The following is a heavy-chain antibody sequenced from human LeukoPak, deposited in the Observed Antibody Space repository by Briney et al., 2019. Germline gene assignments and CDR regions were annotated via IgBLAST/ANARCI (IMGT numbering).Heavy chain of an antibody. CDR2: ISRDGSTT. J-gene: IGHJ1*01. CDR1: GFTFSTYW. D-gene: IGHD2-21*01. Sequence: WGSLRLSCAASGFTFSTYWMHWVRQAPGKGLVWVSRISRDGSTTTYADSVKGRFTISRANDKSTLYLQMNSLRAEDTAVYYCARICSGGNCYVDWWGEGTLVTVS. CDR3: ARICSGGNCYVDW. V-gene: IGHV3-74*01.